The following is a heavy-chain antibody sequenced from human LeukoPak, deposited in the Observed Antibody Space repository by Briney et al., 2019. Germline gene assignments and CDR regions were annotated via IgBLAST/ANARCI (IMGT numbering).Heavy chain of an antibody. CDR2: VWYDGSKK. J-gene: IGHJ4*02. D-gene: IGHD3-22*01. Sequence: GGSLRLSCAASGFTFSSYGMHWVRQAPGKGLEWVAVVWYDGSKKYSADSVKGRITISRDDSKSTLYLQMNSLRAEDTAVYYRARGVGYYDSSGTIDYWGQGTLVTVSS. CDR1: GFTFSSYG. CDR3: ARGVGYYDSSGTIDY. V-gene: IGHV3-33*01.